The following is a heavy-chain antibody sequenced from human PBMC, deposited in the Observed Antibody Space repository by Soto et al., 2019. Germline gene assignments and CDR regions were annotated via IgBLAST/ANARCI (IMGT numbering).Heavy chain of an antibody. Sequence: ASVKVSCKASGYTFTSYYMHWVRQAPGQGLEWMGIINPSGGSTSYAQKFQGRVNMTRDTSTSTVYMELSSLRSEDTAVYYCARGPVGGYYDSSGYLTNFDYWGQGTLVTVSS. CDR2: INPSGGST. CDR1: GYTFTSYY. CDR3: ARGPVGGYYDSSGYLTNFDY. V-gene: IGHV1-46*03. J-gene: IGHJ4*02. D-gene: IGHD3-22*01.